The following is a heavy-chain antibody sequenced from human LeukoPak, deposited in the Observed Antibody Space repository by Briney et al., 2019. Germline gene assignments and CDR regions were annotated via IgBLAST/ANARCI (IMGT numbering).Heavy chain of an antibody. V-gene: IGHV5-10-1*01. CDR2: IDPSDSYT. CDR1: GYSFTSYW. J-gene: IGHJ4*02. CDR3: ARDVRYFDWYWDY. D-gene: IGHD3-9*01. Sequence: GESLKISCKDSGYSFTSYWISWVRQMPGKGLEWMGRIDPSDSYTNYSPSFQGHVTISADKSISTAYLQWSSLKASDTAMYYCARDVRYFDWYWDYWGQGTLVTVSS.